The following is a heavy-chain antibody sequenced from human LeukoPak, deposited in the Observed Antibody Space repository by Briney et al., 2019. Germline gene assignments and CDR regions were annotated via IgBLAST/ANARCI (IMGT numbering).Heavy chain of an antibody. CDR2: VNGDGSST. D-gene: IGHD3-22*01. CDR1: GFTFSGNW. Sequence: GGSLRLSCAASGFTFSGNWMHWVRQAPGKGLVWVSRVNGDGSSTSYADSVKGRFTISRDNAKNTLFLQMNSLRAEDTAVYYCARSYYDSSGYLNWGQGTLVTVSS. J-gene: IGHJ4*02. V-gene: IGHV3-74*01. CDR3: ARSYYDSSGYLN.